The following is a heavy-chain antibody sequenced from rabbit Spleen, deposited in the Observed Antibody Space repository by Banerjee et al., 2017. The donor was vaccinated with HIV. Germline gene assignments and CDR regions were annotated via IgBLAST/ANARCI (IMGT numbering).Heavy chain of an antibody. D-gene: IGHD1-1*01. Sequence: QSLEESGGDLVKPGASLTLTCIASGVSFSGDSYMCWVRQAPGKGLEWIACIDTGSSGFTYFASWAKGRFTISRTWSTTVTLQMTSLTAADTATYFCARDLDGVIGWNFGWWGPGTLVT. CDR3: ARDLDGVIGWNFGW. V-gene: IGHV1S40*01. CDR2: IDTGSSGFT. J-gene: IGHJ4*01. CDR1: GVSFSGDSY.